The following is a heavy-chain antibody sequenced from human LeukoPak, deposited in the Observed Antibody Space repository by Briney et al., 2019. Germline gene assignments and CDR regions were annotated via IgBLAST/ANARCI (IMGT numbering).Heavy chain of an antibody. D-gene: IGHD3-3*01. CDR3: ARAITIFGTYGMDV. V-gene: IGHV1-2*02. Sequence: EASVKVSCKASGYTFTGYYMHWVRQAPGQGLEWMGWINPNSGGTNYAQKFQGRVTMTRDTSISTAYMELSRLRSDDTAVYYCARAITIFGTYGMDVWGQGTTVTVSS. CDR2: INPNSGGT. J-gene: IGHJ6*02. CDR1: GYTFTGYY.